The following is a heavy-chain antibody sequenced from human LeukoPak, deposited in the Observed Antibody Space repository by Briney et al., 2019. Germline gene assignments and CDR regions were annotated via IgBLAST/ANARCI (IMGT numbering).Heavy chain of an antibody. Sequence: PGGSLRLSCAASGFTFSNAWMSWVRQAPGKGLEWGGRIKSKTDGGTTDYAAPVKGRFTISRDDSKNTLYLQMNSLKTEDTAVYYCTTSVHCSGGSCYYYMDVWGKGTTVTVSS. D-gene: IGHD2-15*01. J-gene: IGHJ6*03. CDR2: IKSKTDGGTT. CDR1: GFTFSNAW. V-gene: IGHV3-15*01. CDR3: TTSVHCSGGSCYYYMDV.